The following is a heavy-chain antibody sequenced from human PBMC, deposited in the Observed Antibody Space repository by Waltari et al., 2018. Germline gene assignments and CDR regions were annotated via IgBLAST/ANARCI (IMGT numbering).Heavy chain of an antibody. CDR1: GGSFSGYY. Sequence: QVQLQQWGAGLLKPSETLSLTCAVYGGSFSGYYWSWIRQPPGKGREWIGEINHSGSTNYNPSLKSRVTISVDTSKNQFSLKLSSVTAADTAVYYCARVGAGQQLGTGDYWGQGTLVTVSS. CDR3: ARVGAGQQLGTGDY. D-gene: IGHD6-13*01. CDR2: INHSGST. V-gene: IGHV4-34*01. J-gene: IGHJ4*02.